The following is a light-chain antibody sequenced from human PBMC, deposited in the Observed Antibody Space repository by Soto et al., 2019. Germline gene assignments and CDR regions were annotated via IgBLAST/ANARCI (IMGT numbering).Light chain of an antibody. J-gene: IGKJ1*01. CDR3: QQYNGYWT. CDR1: QSISDS. V-gene: IGKV1-5*03. Sequence: DIQMTQSPSTLSASVGDRVTITCRASQSISDSLAWYQQKPGKAPKLLIYEASSLKSGVPSRFSDSRSGTEYTLTISSLQPDAFATYYCQQYNGYWTFGQGTKVEIK. CDR2: EAS.